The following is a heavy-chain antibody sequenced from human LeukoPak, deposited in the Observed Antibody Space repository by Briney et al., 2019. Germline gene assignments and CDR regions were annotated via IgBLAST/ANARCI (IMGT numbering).Heavy chain of an antibody. CDR3: ARGPPGYCSSTSCYVAYYYGMDV. J-gene: IGHJ6*02. V-gene: IGHV4-59*12. Sequence: PSETLSLTCTVSGGSISSYYWSWIRQPPGKGLEWIGYIYYSGSTNYNPSLKSRVTISVDTSKNQFSLKLSSVTAADTAVYYCARGPPGYCSSTSCYVAYYYGMDVWGQGTTVTVSS. D-gene: IGHD2-2*03. CDR1: GGSISSYY. CDR2: IYYSGST.